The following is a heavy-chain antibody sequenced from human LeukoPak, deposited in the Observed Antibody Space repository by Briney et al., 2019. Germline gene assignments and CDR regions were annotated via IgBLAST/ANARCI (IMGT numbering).Heavy chain of an antibody. CDR2: IYSGGST. D-gene: IGHD4-17*01. V-gene: IGHV3-53*01. Sequence: GGSLRLSCAASGFTVSSNYMSWVRQAPGKGLEWVSVIYSGGSTYYADSAKGRFTISRANSKTTLYLQMNSLRAEDTAVYYCARGYLDYDYFYYWGQGTLVTVCS. J-gene: IGHJ4*02. CDR1: GFTVSSNY. CDR3: ARGYLDYDYFYY.